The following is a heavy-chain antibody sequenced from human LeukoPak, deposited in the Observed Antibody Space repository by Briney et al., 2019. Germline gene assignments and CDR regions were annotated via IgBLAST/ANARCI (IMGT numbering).Heavy chain of an antibody. CDR1: GFTFSSYA. D-gene: IGHD5-18*01. CDR3: ARGYGIFDY. V-gene: IGHV3-30-3*01. Sequence: GGSLRLSCAASGFTFSSYAMHWVRQAPGKGLEWVAVISYDGSNKYYADSVKGRFTISRDNSKNTLYLQMNSLRAEDTAVYYCARGYGIFDYWGQGTLVTVSS. CDR2: ISYDGSNK. J-gene: IGHJ4*02.